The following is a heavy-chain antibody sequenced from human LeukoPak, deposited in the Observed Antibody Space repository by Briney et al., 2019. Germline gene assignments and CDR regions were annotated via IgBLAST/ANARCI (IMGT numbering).Heavy chain of an antibody. CDR3: ARGTSSSWYFSTKSGHWFDP. D-gene: IGHD6-13*01. CDR2: IYYSGST. J-gene: IGHJ5*02. Sequence: SETLSLTCTVSGGSISSYYWSWLRQPPGKGLEWIGYIYYSGSTNYNPSLTSRVTISVDTSKNQFSLKLSSVTAADTAVYYCARGTSSSWYFSTKSGHWFDPWGQGTLVTVSS. CDR1: GGSISSYY. V-gene: IGHV4-59*01.